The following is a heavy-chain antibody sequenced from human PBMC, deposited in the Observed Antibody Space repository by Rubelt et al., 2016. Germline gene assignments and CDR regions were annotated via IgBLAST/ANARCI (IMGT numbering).Heavy chain of an antibody. Sequence: GQLLESGGGLVQPGGSLRLSCAASGFTFSCYAMSWVRQAPGKGLEWIGSIYYSGSTYYNPSLKSRVTISVDTSKNQFSLKLSSVTAADTAVYYCNSVVVHRFDYWGQGTLVTVSS. D-gene: IGHD2-15*01. CDR2: IYYSGST. V-gene: IGHV4-59*05. J-gene: IGHJ4*02. CDR3: NSVVVHRFDY. CDR1: GFTFSCYA.